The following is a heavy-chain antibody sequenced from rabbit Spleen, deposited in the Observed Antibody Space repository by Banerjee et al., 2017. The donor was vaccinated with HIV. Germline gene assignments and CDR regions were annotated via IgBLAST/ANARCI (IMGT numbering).Heavy chain of an antibody. V-gene: IGHV1S43*01. D-gene: IGHD2-1*01. CDR2: IGIDSGLT. Sequence: QEQLEESGGDLVKPGGTLTLTCKASGIDFSSSYYMCWVRQAPGKGLERIACIGIDSGLTWYASWVHGLFSISKSTSLNTVTLQMTGLTAADSAPYFCAIATMTLVITDLWGPGTLVTVS. J-gene: IGHJ6*01. CDR1: GIDFSSSYY. CDR3: AIATMTLVITDL.